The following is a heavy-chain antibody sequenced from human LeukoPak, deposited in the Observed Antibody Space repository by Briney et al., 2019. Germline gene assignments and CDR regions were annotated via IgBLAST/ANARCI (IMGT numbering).Heavy chain of an antibody. Sequence: SETLSLTCAVSGYSISSGYYWGWVRQAPGKGLEWIGSIYHTGSTDYNPSLKSRLTISVDMSKNQFSLDLRSVTAADTAVYYCARDKDDYVWGTYRWWGQGMLVTVSS. V-gene: IGHV4-38-2*01. CDR2: IYHTGST. CDR1: GYSISSGYY. J-gene: IGHJ4*02. CDR3: ARDKDDYVWGTYRW. D-gene: IGHD3-16*02.